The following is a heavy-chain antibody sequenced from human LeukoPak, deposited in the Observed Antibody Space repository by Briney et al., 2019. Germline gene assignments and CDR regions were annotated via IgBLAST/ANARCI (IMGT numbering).Heavy chain of an antibody. CDR3: AKDGVVAALGDNWFDP. CDR1: GFSVSSNY. CDR2: ISWNGGST. J-gene: IGHJ5*02. V-gene: IGHV3-43D*03. Sequence: GGSLRLSCAASGFSVSSNYVSWVRQAPGKGLEWVSLISWNGGSTYYADSVKGRFTISRDNSKNSLYLQMNSLRAEDTALYYCAKDGVVAALGDNWFDPWGQGTLVTVSS. D-gene: IGHD2-15*01.